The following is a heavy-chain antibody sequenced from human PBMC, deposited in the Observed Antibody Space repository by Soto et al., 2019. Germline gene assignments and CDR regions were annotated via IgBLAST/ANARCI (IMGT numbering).Heavy chain of an antibody. CDR1: GCTFSSYA. CDR2: IIPIFGTA. D-gene: IGHD3-22*01. J-gene: IGHJ6*02. V-gene: IGHV1-69*01. Sequence: ASVKVSCTASGCTFSSYAISWVRQAPGQGLEWMGGIIPIFGTANYAQKFQGRVTITADESTSTAYMELSSLRSEDTAVYYCARDRDYYDSSGYNYYYGMDVWGQGTTVTVSS. CDR3: ARDRDYYDSSGYNYYYGMDV.